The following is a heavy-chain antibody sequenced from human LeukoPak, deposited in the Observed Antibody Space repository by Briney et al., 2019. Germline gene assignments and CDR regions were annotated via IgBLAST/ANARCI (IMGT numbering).Heavy chain of an antibody. CDR3: ARDYCTNGVCHKGNWFDP. CDR1: GGSISGYY. V-gene: IGHV4-59*12. CDR2: IHYSGET. J-gene: IGHJ5*02. D-gene: IGHD2-8*01. Sequence: PSETLSLTCTVSGGSISGYYWSWIRQPPGKGLEWIGYIHYSGETNYNPSLSSRVTISVDTSKNQFSLKLSSVTAADTAVYYCARDYCTNGVCHKGNWFDPWGQGTLVTVSS.